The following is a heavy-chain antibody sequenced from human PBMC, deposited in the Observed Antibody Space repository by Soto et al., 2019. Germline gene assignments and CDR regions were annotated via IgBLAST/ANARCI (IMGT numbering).Heavy chain of an antibody. CDR2: IYHSGST. Sequence: PSETLSLTCAVSGGSISSGDYSWSWIRQPPGKGLEWIGYIYHSGSTYYNPSLKSRVTISVDRSKNQFSLKLSSVTAADTAVYYCARGLISGYYLYDAFDIWGQGTMVTVSS. CDR3: ARGLISGYYLYDAFDI. J-gene: IGHJ3*02. V-gene: IGHV4-30-2*01. D-gene: IGHD3-22*01. CDR1: GGSISSGDYS.